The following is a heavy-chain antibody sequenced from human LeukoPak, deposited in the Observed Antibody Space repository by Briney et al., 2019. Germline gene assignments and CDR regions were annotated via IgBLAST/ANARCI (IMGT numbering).Heavy chain of an antibody. J-gene: IGHJ3*01. V-gene: IGHV4-34*01. CDR3: ARGLEYDFWSGNYSDGFDV. D-gene: IGHD3/OR15-3a*01. CDR1: GGPFSNYF. Sequence: SETLSLTCAVYGGPFSNYFCSWLRQPPGKGLEWIGEINHGGGTNYNPSLKSRVTISVDTSKNQFSLKLSSVTAADTAVYYCARGLEYDFWSGNYSDGFDVWDQGTMVTVSS. CDR2: INHGGGT.